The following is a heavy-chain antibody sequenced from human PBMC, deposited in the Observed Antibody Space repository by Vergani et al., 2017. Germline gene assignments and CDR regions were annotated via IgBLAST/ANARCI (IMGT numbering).Heavy chain of an antibody. J-gene: IGHJ6*03. D-gene: IGHD3-10*01. CDR3: ARVRSGYYTDV. CDR1: GYTFTNYY. CDR2: INPSGGST. Sequence: QVQLVQSGAEVKKPGASVKVSCKASGYTFTNYYMHWVRQAPGQGLEWMGKINPSGGSTSYAQKFQGRVTMTRDTSTSTVYMELSSLRSEDTAMYYCARVRSGYYTDVWGRGTTVTVSS. V-gene: IGHV1-46*03.